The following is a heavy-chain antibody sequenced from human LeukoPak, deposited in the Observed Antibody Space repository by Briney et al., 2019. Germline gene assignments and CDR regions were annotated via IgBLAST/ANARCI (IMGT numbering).Heavy chain of an antibody. CDR3: ARCGSTSCQYYYYYYMDV. V-gene: IGHV1-69*05. D-gene: IGHD2-2*01. CDR1: GGTFSSYA. J-gene: IGHJ6*03. Sequence: SVKVSCKASGGTFSSYAISWVRQAPGQGLEWMGGIIPIFGTANYAQKFQGRVTITTDESTSTAYMELSSLRSEDTAVYYCARCGSTSCQYYYYYYMDVWGKGTTVTVSS. CDR2: IIPIFGTA.